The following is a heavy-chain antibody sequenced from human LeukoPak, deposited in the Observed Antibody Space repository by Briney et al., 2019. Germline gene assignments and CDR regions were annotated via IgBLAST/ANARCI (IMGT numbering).Heavy chain of an antibody. D-gene: IGHD2-8*01. CDR3: ARGGYCTNGVCHHPLQYYYYALGV. J-gene: IGHJ6*02. Sequence: GESLKISCIGSGYSFTTYWIGWVRQMPGKGLEWMGIMYPGDSDIRYNPTFEGQVTISADKSISTAYLQWSSLKASDTAMYYCARGGYCTNGVCHHPLQYYYYALGVWGQGTTVTVSS. V-gene: IGHV5-51*01. CDR2: MYPGDSDI. CDR1: GYSFTTYW.